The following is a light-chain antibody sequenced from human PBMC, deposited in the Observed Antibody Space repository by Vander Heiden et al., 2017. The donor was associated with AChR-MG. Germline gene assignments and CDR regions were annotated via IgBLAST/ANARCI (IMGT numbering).Light chain of an antibody. CDR2: DAS. CDR3: QHRSNWPLT. Sequence: EIELTQSPATLSLSPGDTATLSCRASQSVSSSLAWYQQKPGQAPGLLIYDASNRATGIPARFSGSGSGTDFTLTISSLEPEDFAVYYCQHRSNWPLTFGGGTKVEIK. J-gene: IGKJ4*01. CDR1: QSVSSS. V-gene: IGKV3-11*01.